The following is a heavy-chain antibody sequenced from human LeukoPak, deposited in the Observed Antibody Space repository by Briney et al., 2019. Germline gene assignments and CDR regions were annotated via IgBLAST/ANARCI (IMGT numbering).Heavy chain of an antibody. Sequence: EASVKVSCKVSGYTLTELSMHWVRQAPGKGLEWMGGFDPEDGETIYAQKFQGRVTMTGDTSTDTAYMELSSLRSEDTAVYYCATVQPGVLWFGDVSGYYGMDVWGQGTTVTVSS. CDR1: GYTLTELS. CDR3: ATVQPGVLWFGDVSGYYGMDV. D-gene: IGHD3-10*01. V-gene: IGHV1-24*01. CDR2: FDPEDGET. J-gene: IGHJ6*02.